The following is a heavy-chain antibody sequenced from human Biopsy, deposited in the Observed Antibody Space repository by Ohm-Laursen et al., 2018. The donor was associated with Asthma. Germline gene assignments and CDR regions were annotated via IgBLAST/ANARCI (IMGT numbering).Heavy chain of an antibody. CDR1: GFTFSNYG. V-gene: IGHV3-30*03. D-gene: IGHD2-8*01. J-gene: IGHJ6*02. CDR2: VTYDGLSQ. CDR3: ARERAGVLGSDNGMDV. Sequence: SLRLSCTASGFTFSNYGMHWVRQVAGKGLDWVAVVTYDGLSQYYAESVKGRFTISRDNSRNTLNLQMNSVRPDDTAVYFCARERAGVLGSDNGMDVWGPGTTVSVSS.